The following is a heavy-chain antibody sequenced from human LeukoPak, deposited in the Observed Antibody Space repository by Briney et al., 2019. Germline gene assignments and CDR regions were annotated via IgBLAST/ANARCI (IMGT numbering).Heavy chain of an antibody. CDR3: ARERRSVVPAATRYFDL. CDR2: INPNSGGT. D-gene: IGHD2-2*01. J-gene: IGHJ2*01. V-gene: IGHV1-2*02. CDR1: GYTFTGYY. Sequence: ASVKVSCKASGYTFTGYYMHWVPQAPGQGLEWMGWINPNSGGTNYAQKFQGRVTMTRDTSISTAYMELSRLGSDDTAVYYCARERRSVVPAATRYFDLWGRGTLVTVSS.